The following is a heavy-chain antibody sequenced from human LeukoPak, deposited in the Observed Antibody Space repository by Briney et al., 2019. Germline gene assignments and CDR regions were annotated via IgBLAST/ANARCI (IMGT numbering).Heavy chain of an antibody. CDR1: VYTFTNYG. V-gene: IGHV1-18*01. J-gene: IGHJ4*02. CDR2: ISAYNGNT. Sequence: ASVTVSYTASVYTFTNYGISWVRQAPGQGLEWMGWISAYNGNTNYAQKLQGRVTMTTDTSTSTAYMELMSLRSDDTAVYYCARELTYYYDSSGYYYDYWGQGTLVTVSS. CDR3: ARELTYYYDSSGYYYDY. D-gene: IGHD3-22*01.